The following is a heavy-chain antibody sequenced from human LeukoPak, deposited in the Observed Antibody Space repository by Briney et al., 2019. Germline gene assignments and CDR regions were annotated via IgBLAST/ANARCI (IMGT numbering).Heavy chain of an antibody. CDR2: IDPNSGGT. D-gene: IGHD1-26*01. Sequence: GASVKVSCKASGHTFTGYYMHWVRQAPGQGLEWMGWIDPNSGGTNYAQKFQGWVTMTRDTSISTAYMELSRLRSDDTAVYYCARGPSQYSGSYNYWGQGTLVTVSS. CDR3: ARGPSQYSGSYNY. J-gene: IGHJ4*02. CDR1: GHTFTGYY. V-gene: IGHV1-2*04.